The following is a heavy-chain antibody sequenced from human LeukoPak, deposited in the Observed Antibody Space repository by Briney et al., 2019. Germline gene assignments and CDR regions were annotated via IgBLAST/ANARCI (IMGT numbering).Heavy chain of an antibody. J-gene: IGHJ5*02. CDR2: TYHSGST. CDR3: ARGIHFRDTAMPRVWFDP. D-gene: IGHD5-18*01. Sequence: SETLSLTCTVSGYSISSGYYWGWIRQPPGKGLEWIGRTYHSGSTYYNPSLKSRVTISVDTSKNQFSLKLSSVTAADTAVYYCARGIHFRDTAMPRVWFDPWGQGTLVTVSS. V-gene: IGHV4-38-2*02. CDR1: GYSISSGYY.